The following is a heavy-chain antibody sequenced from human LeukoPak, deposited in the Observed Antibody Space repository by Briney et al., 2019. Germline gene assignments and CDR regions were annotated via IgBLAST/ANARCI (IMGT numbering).Heavy chain of an antibody. J-gene: IGHJ6*02. V-gene: IGHV1-69*13. Sequence: SVKVSCKASGGTFSSYAISWVRQAPGQGLEWMGGIIPIFGTANYAQKFRGRVTITADESTSTAYMELSSLRSEDTAVYYCARDIYGYLYYYYGMDVWGQGTTVTVSS. CDR2: IIPIFGTA. CDR1: GGTFSSYA. CDR3: ARDIYGYLYYYYGMDV. D-gene: IGHD5-18*01.